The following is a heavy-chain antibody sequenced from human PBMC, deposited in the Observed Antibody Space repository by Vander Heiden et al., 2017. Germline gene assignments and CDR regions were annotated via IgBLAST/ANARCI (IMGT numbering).Heavy chain of an antibody. CDR2: IYSSGGT. Sequence: QVQLPESSPGLVKPSDTLSLTCAVTGYSISRSSLWGWIRRPPGKRLEWFGYIYSSGGTYYNRSLKGPVTISVDTAKNQVSLNVTSVPAVDTAVSYCAIRSDDSSRGFQPWRQGTLVTVSS. CDR1: GYSISRSSL. V-gene: IGHV4-28*01. CDR3: AIRSDDSSRGFQP. D-gene: IGHD6-13*01. J-gene: IGHJ1*01.